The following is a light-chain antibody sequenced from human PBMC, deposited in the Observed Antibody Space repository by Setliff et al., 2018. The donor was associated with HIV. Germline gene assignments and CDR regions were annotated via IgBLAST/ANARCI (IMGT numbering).Light chain of an antibody. CDR3: SSYAITNTLP. CDR2: EVS. Sequence: QSVLTQPASVSGSPGQSITISCTGTSSDVGGYNYVSWYQQHPGKAPKLIIYEVSNRPSGVSNRFSGSKSGYTASLTISGLQAEDEADYYCSSYAITNTLPFGTGTKVTVL. J-gene: IGLJ1*01. V-gene: IGLV2-14*01. CDR1: SSDVGGYNY.